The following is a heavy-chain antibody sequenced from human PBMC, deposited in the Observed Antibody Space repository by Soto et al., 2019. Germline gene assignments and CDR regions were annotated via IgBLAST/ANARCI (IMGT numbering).Heavy chain of an antibody. Sequence: QVQLQESGPGLVKPSETLSLSCTVSGGSISSYYWSWFRQSPGKRMEWIGYVHHSWGSSYNPSLQSRVAISLHTSKSQFSLKVTSVTATDTAVYYGARQGFGPLHGLVDVWGQGTTVTVSS. V-gene: IGHV4-59*08. CDR2: VHHSWGS. D-gene: IGHD3-10*01. J-gene: IGHJ6*02. CDR1: GGSISSYY. CDR3: ARQGFGPLHGLVDV.